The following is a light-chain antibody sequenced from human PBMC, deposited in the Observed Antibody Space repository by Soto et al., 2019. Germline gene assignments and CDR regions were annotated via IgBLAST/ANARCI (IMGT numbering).Light chain of an antibody. Sequence: EIVLTQSPGTLSLSPGERATLSCRASQSVSSSYLAWYQQKPGQAPRLLIYAASSRATGIPDRFSGIGSGTDFTLTISRQDPEDSAVYYCQQSLNPKTFGQGTKVDIK. CDR2: AAS. V-gene: IGKV3-20*01. J-gene: IGKJ1*01. CDR1: QSVSSSY. CDR3: QQSLNPKT.